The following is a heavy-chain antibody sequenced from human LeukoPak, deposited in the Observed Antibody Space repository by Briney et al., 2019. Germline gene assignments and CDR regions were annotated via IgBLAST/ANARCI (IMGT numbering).Heavy chain of an antibody. CDR2: ISGSGGST. CDR1: GFTFSSYA. V-gene: IGHV3-23*01. J-gene: IGHJ4*02. D-gene: IGHD3-3*01. CDR3: AKDPFLPYYDFWSGYYPREGTFDY. Sequence: EGSLRLSCAASGFTFSSYAMSWVRQAPGKGLEWVSAISGSGGSTYYADSVKGRFTISRDNSKNTLYLQMNSLRAEDTAVYYCAKDPFLPYYDFWSGYYPREGTFDYWGQGTLVTVSS.